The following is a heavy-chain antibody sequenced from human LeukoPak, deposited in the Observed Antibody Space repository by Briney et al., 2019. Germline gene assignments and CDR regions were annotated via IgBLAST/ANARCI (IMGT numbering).Heavy chain of an antibody. V-gene: IGHV3-21*01. D-gene: IGHD6-13*01. CDR1: GFTFSSYS. CDR3: ASGWDSSSWYY. CDR2: ISSSSSYI. J-gene: IGHJ4*02. Sequence: GGSLRLSCAASGFTFSSYSMNWVRQAPGKGLEWVSSISSSSSYIYYADSVKGRSTISRDNAKNSLYLQMNSLRAEDTAVYYCASGWDSSSWYYWGQGTLVTVSS.